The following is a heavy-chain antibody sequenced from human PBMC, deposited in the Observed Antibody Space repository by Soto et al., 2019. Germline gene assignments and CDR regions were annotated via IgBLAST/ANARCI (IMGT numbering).Heavy chain of an antibody. CDR2: ISSSGSTI. D-gene: IGHD3-10*01. CDR1: GFTFSSYE. J-gene: IGHJ5*02. V-gene: IGHV3-48*03. Sequence: EVQLVESGGGLVQPGGSLRLSCAASGFTFSSYEMNWVRQAPGKGLEWVSYISSSGSTIYYTDSVKGRFTISRDNAMISMYQQMTSLSAEDTAVYYCAKVPEPFGESLSWFDPCGQGRLVTVSS. CDR3: AKVPEPFGESLSWFDP.